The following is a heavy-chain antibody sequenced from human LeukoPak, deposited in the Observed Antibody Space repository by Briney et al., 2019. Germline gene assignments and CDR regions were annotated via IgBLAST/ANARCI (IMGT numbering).Heavy chain of an antibody. CDR2: INPNSGGT. CDR1: GYTFTGYF. Sequence: ASVKVSCEASGYTFTGYFMHSVREAPGHRLEWMGWINPNSGGTNYAQKFQGRVTMTRDTSISTAYMELSRLRSDDTAVYYCARGNWTLYAFDIWGQGTIVTVSS. CDR3: ARGNWTLYAFDI. V-gene: IGHV1-2*02. J-gene: IGHJ3*02. D-gene: IGHD1-1*01.